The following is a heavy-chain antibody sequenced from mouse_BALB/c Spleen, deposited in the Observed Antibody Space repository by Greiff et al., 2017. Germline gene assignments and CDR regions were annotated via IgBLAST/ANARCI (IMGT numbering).Heavy chain of an antibody. CDR1: GYTFTSYY. CDR2: INPSNGGT. CDR3: TRAEFAY. V-gene: IGHV1S81*02. J-gene: IGHJ3*01. Sequence: QVQLKQPGAELVKPGASVKLSRKASGYTFTSYYMYWVKQRPGQGLEWIGGINPSNGGTNFNEKFKSKATLTVDKSSSTAYMQLSSLTSEDSAVYYCTRAEFAYWGQGTLVTVSA.